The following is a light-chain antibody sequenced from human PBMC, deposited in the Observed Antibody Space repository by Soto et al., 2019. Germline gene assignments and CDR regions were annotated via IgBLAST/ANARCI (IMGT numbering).Light chain of an antibody. Sequence: IQLTQSPPSLSASVGDRVTITCRASQGISTYLAWYQQKPGKAPKLLIYAASTLQSGVPSRFSGSGSGTDFTLTISSLQPEDFATYYCQQLNNYPRTFGQGTKVDIK. CDR2: AAS. CDR3: QQLNNYPRT. J-gene: IGKJ1*01. CDR1: QGISTY. V-gene: IGKV1-9*01.